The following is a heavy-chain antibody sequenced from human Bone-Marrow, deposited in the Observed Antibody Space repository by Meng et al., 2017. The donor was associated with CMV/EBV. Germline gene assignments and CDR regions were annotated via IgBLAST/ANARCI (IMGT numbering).Heavy chain of an antibody. Sequence: ASVKVSCKASGYTFTSYDINWVRQAPGQGLEWMGWMNPNSGNTGYAQKFQGRVTMTRSTSISTAYMELSSLRSEDTAVYYCARVGFHSSSLLSGAFDIWGQGTMVTVSS. D-gene: IGHD6-6*01. CDR2: MNPNSGNT. CDR1: GYTFTSYD. CDR3: ARVGFHSSSLLSGAFDI. J-gene: IGHJ3*02. V-gene: IGHV1-8*01.